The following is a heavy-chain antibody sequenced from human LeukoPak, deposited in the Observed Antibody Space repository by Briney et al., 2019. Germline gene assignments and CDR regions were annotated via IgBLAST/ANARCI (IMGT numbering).Heavy chain of an antibody. CDR1: GFSFSSYT. CDR3: TRAIIVALGTGPFDI. CDR2: IIGTSEM. Sequence: GGSLRLSCAASGFSFSSYTMSWVRLAPGRGLEWVSSIIGTSEMHYADSVKGRFTVSRDNDKNSLFLQLYSLSVEDTAVYYCTRAIIVALGTGPFDIWGQGTVVTVSS. D-gene: IGHD6-13*01. V-gene: IGHV3-21*06. J-gene: IGHJ3*02.